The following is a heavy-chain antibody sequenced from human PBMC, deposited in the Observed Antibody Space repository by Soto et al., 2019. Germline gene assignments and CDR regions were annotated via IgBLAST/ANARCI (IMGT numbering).Heavy chain of an antibody. Sequence: GGSLRLSCAASGFTFSSYGMHWVRQAPGKGLEWVAVISYDGSNKYYADSVKGRFTISRDNSKNTLYLQMNSLRAEDTAVYYCAKDRPRRVSLSGYYTDYRGQATLVTVS. CDR1: GFTFSSYG. D-gene: IGHD3-22*01. CDR3: AKDRPRRVSLSGYYTDY. J-gene: IGHJ4*02. V-gene: IGHV3-30*18. CDR2: ISYDGSNK.